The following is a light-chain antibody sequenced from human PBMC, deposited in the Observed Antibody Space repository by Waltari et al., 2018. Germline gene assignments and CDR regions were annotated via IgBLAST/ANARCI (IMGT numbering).Light chain of an antibody. CDR1: SSDIGGYDY. Sequence: QSALTQPASVSGSPGQSITIACTGTSSDIGGYDYVSWYQQHPDKAPKLMIYDIIKRPSGVSVRCSGSKSGNTAALTIAGLQAEDEADYYCSSYAPSSTVFGGETKLTVL. CDR3: SSYAPSSTV. CDR2: DII. J-gene: IGLJ2*01. V-gene: IGLV2-14*03.